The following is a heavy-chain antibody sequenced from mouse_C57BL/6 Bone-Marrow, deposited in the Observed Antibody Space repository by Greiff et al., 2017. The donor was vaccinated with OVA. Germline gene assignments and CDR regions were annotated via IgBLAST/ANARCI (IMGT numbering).Heavy chain of an antibody. CDR1: GIDFSRYW. CDR2: INPASSTL. J-gene: IGHJ3*01. CDR3: SRGGLYGYLAY. V-gene: IGHV4-1*01. Sequence: EVKLLESGGGLVQPGGSLKLSCAASGIDFSRYWLSWVRRAPVKGLEWIGEINPASSTLNYAPSLKDTFIISRDNAKKTLYRQMSKVRAEDTALYYCSRGGLYGYLAYWGQGTLVTVSA. D-gene: IGHD2-2*01.